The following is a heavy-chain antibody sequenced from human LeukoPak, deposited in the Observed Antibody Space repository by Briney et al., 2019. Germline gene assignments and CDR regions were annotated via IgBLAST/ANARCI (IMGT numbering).Heavy chain of an antibody. J-gene: IGHJ4*02. CDR3: ASSGWYDIVPGY. CDR1: GGSISSSSYY. D-gene: IGHD6-19*01. V-gene: IGHV4-39*01. Sequence: SETLSLTCNVSGGSISSSSYYWGWIRQPPGKGLEWIGSIYYSGSTYYNPSLKSRVTISVDTSKNQFSLKLSSVTAADTAVYYCASSGWYDIVPGYWGQGTPVTVSS. CDR2: IYYSGST.